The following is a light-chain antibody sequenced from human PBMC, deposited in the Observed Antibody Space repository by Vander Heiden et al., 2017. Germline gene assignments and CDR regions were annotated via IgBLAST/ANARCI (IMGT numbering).Light chain of an antibody. V-gene: IGLV4-69*01. CDR3: QTWDTGIQV. CDR2: LNSDGSH. J-gene: IGLJ1*01. CDR1: SGPSSYA. Sequence: QLVLTQSPSASDSLGASVKLTCTLSSGPSSYAIAWHQQQPEKGPRYLMKLNSDGSHTKGAGIPDRFSGSSSGAERYLTISSLQSDDEADYYCQTWDTGIQVFGTGTKATVL.